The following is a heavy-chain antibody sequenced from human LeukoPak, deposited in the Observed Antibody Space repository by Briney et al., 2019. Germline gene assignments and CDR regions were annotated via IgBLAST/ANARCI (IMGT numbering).Heavy chain of an antibody. Sequence: GALVKVSCKASGYTFTGYYMHWVRQAPGQGLEWMGWINPNSGGTNYAQKFQGRVTMTRDTSISTAYMELSRLRSDDTAVYYYATGSQAVAGIYYYYGMDVWGQGTTVTVSS. J-gene: IGHJ6*02. CDR2: INPNSGGT. CDR1: GYTFTGYY. V-gene: IGHV1-2*02. CDR3: ATGSQAVAGIYYYYGMDV. D-gene: IGHD6-19*01.